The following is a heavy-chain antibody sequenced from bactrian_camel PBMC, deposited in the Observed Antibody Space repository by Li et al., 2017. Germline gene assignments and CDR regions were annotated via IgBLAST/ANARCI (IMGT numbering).Heavy chain of an antibody. J-gene: IGHJ4*01. CDR3: ASKVGMCGPNWSKLRFDS. V-gene: IGHV3S53*01. CDR1: GATYMRWC. CDR2: VDFEGNP. Sequence: VQLVESGGGSVQVGGSLRLSCKMSGATYMRWCMGWFRQAPGKEREGIAAVDFEGNPSYADSVKGRFTISQDNAKNAVYLQMDTLKPEDTAVYYCASKVGMCGPNWSKLRFDSRGPGTQVTVS. D-gene: IGHD1*01.